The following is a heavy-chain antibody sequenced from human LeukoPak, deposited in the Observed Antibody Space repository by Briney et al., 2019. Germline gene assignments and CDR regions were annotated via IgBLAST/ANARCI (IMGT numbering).Heavy chain of an antibody. Sequence: ASVKVSCKASGYTFTSYDINWVRQTTGQGLEWMGWMNPNSGNTGYAQKFQGRVTMTRNTSISTAYMELSSLRSEDTAVYYCARGIPLWFGEGSYWFDPWGQGTLVTVSS. CDR1: GYTFTSYD. V-gene: IGHV1-8*01. D-gene: IGHD3-10*01. CDR2: MNPNSGNT. J-gene: IGHJ5*02. CDR3: ARGIPLWFGEGSYWFDP.